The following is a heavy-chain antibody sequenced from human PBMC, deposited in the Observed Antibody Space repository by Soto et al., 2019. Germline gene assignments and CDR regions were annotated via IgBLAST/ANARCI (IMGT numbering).Heavy chain of an antibody. CDR2: IGTAGDT. Sequence: EVQLVESGGGLVQPGGSLRLSCAASGFTFSSYDMHWVRQATGKGLEWVSAIGTAGDTYYPGSVKGRFTISRENAKNSLYLQMNSLRVEDTAVYYCARVQSNGYFYYWGQGTLVTVSS. CDR1: GFTFSSYD. J-gene: IGHJ4*02. D-gene: IGHD3-22*01. V-gene: IGHV3-13*01. CDR3: ARVQSNGYFYY.